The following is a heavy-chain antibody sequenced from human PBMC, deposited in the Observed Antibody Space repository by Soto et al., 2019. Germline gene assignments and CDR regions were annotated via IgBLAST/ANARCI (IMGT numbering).Heavy chain of an antibody. D-gene: IGHD6-6*01. V-gene: IGHV1-58*01. J-gene: IGHJ6*02. CDR3: AAEVSSSSVYYYYYGMDV. CDR2: IVVGSGNT. Sequence: SVKVSCKASGFTFTSSAVHWVRQARGQRLEWIGWIVVGSGNTNYAQKFQERVTITRDMSTSTAYMELSSLRSEDTAVYYCAAEVSSSSVYYYYYGMDVWGQGTTVTVSS. CDR1: GFTFTSSA.